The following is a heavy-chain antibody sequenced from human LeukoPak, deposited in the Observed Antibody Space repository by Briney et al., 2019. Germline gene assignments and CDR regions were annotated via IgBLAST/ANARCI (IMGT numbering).Heavy chain of an antibody. CDR2: INPNSGGT. J-gene: IGHJ5*02. V-gene: IGHV1-2*04. CDR3: ARARYGSGNWFDP. D-gene: IGHD3-10*01. Sequence: ASVKVSCKASGYTFTGYYMHWVRQAPGQGLEWVGWINPNSGGTNYAQKFQGWVTMTRDTSISTAYMELSRLRSDDTAVYYCARARYGSGNWFDPWGQGTLVTVSS. CDR1: GYTFTGYY.